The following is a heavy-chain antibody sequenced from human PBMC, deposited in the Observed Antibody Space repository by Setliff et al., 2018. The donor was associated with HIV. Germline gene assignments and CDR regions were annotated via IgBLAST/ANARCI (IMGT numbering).Heavy chain of an antibody. CDR1: GGSISSGSYY. D-gene: IGHD5-18*01. Sequence: SETLSLTCTVSGGSISSGSYYWNWIRQPAGKGLEWVGQISTGGATDYNSSLKSRVTISLDKSKNQFSLEVSSVTAADTAVYYCARTRGYSYGTLAGFDYWGRGSLVTVSS. V-gene: IGHV4-61*09. CDR3: ARTRGYSYGTLAGFDY. J-gene: IGHJ4*01. CDR2: ISTGGAT.